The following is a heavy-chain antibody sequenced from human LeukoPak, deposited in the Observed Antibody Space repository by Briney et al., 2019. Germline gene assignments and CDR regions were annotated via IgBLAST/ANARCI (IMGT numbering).Heavy chain of an antibody. Sequence: ASVKVSCKASGYTFTGYYMHWVRQAPGQGLEWMGWINPNSGGTNYAQKFQGRVTKTRDTSTSTAYMELGRLRSDDTAVYYCAREESGGSCYDYWGQGTLVTVSS. J-gene: IGHJ4*02. D-gene: IGHD2-15*01. CDR1: GYTFTGYY. CDR3: AREESGGSCYDY. CDR2: INPNSGGT. V-gene: IGHV1-2*02.